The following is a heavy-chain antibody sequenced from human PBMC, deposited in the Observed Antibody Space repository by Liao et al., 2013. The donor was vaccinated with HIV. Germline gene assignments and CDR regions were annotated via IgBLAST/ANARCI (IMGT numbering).Heavy chain of an antibody. D-gene: IGHD5-24*01. CDR3: ARGEGYNMY. Sequence: QVQLQESGPGLLMPSETLSLTCNVSGDSMSSHYWTWIRQPAGKGLEWIGYIHYSGSTNYNPSLKSRVTISVDTSKNQFSLRLNSVTAADTAVYYCARGEGYNMYWGQGTLVTVSS. V-gene: IGHV4-59*11. J-gene: IGHJ4*02. CDR1: GDSMSSHY. CDR2: IHYSGST.